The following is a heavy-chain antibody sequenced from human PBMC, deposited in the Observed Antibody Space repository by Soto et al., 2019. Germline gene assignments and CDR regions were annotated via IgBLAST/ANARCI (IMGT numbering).Heavy chain of an antibody. CDR3: ASRRPGVTGYYYYFIDL. J-gene: IGHJ6*03. V-gene: IGHV1-8*01. Sequence: QEQLVQSGAEVKKPGASVKVSCKTSGYTFTSYDMNWVRQAPGQGLEWMGWINTDSGHAESAQQVQGRVTMTRDTSIRTVYIELSSLRSDDTPVYYCASRRPGVTGYYYYFIDLWGPGSSVTVSS. CDR1: GYTFTSYD. CDR2: INTDSGHA. D-gene: IGHD3-22*01.